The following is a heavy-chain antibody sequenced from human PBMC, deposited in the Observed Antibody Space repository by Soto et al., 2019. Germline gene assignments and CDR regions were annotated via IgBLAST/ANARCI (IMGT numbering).Heavy chain of an antibody. Sequence: GGSLRLSCAASGFTFSTYAMSWVRQAPGKRLEWVSGISGSGRNTYYADSVQARFTISRDNSKNTLYLQLNSLRAEDTAMYYCAKDLVAGPIDYWGQGTLVTVSS. D-gene: IGHD6-19*01. CDR2: ISGSGRNT. CDR1: GFTFSTYA. V-gene: IGHV3-23*01. CDR3: AKDLVAGPIDY. J-gene: IGHJ4*02.